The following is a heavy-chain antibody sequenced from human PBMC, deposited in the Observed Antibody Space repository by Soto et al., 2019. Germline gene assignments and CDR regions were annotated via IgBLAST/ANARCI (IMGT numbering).Heavy chain of an antibody. CDR2: INAYVGET. Sequence: QVQLVQSGAEVKKPGASVKVSCKASGYSFTHYGITWVRQAPGQGLEWTGWINAYVGETKSAQKYEGRVTVTMDTSTDTAYLWLRSLRWDDMAGYYCARGEGDALGYWGQGTLVRVSA. CDR3: ARGEGDALGY. D-gene: IGHD3-16*01. J-gene: IGHJ4*02. V-gene: IGHV1-18*03. CDR1: GYSFTHYG.